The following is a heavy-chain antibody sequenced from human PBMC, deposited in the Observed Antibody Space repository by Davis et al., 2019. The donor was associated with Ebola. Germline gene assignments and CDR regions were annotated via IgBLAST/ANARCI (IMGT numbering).Heavy chain of an antibody. CDR2: IFPDDSDT. CDR1: GYNFANYW. D-gene: IGHD6-6*01. J-gene: IGHJ4*02. Sequence: GESLKISCKGSGYNFANYWITWVRQMPGKGLEWVGIIFPDDSDTRYSPSFQGQVTISADKSISTAYLQWNSLKASDSAMYYCARHWPLRPVRPEHFDSWVQGTLVTVSS. V-gene: IGHV5-51*01. CDR3: ARHWPLRPVRPEHFDS.